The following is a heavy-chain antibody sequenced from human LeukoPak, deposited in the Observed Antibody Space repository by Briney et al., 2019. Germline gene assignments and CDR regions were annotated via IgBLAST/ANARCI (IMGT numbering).Heavy chain of an antibody. CDR3: ARGGDVVVPAAWFDY. Sequence: GGSLRLSCAASGFTFSDYYMGWIRQAPGKGLEWVSYISSSGSTIYYAESVKGRFTISRDNAKNSLYLQMNSLRAEDTAVYYCARGGDVVVPAAWFDYWGQGTLVTVSS. V-gene: IGHV3-11*01. CDR1: GFTFSDYY. J-gene: IGHJ4*02. D-gene: IGHD2-2*01. CDR2: ISSSGSTI.